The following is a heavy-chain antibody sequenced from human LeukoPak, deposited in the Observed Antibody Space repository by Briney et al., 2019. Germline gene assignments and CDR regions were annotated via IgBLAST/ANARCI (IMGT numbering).Heavy chain of an antibody. Sequence: SQTLSLTCTVSGGSISSGGYYWSWIRQHPGKGLEWIGYIYYSGSTYYNPSLKSRLTILVDTSKNQFSLKLTSVTAADTAVYYCARDKVGATNWLDPWGQGTLVTVSS. D-gene: IGHD1-26*01. J-gene: IGHJ5*02. CDR3: ARDKVGATNWLDP. CDR2: IYYSGST. V-gene: IGHV4-30-4*08. CDR1: GGSISSGGYY.